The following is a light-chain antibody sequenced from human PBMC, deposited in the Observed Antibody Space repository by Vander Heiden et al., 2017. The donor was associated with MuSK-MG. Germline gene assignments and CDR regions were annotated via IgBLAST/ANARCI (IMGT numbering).Light chain of an antibody. J-gene: IGLJ1*01. Sequence: QPALTQPASVSGSPGQSITISCTGPSSDVGGYNYVSWYQQHPAKAPKLMIYDVSNRPSGVSNRFSGSKSGNTASLTISGLQAEDEADYYCSSYTSSSTYVFGTGTKVTVL. CDR3: SSYTSSSTYV. CDR2: DVS. CDR1: SSDVGGYNY. V-gene: IGLV2-14*03.